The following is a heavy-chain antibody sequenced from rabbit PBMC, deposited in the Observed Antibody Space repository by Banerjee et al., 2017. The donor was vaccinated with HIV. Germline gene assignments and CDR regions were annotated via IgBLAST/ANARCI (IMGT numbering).Heavy chain of an antibody. D-gene: IGHD5-1*01. V-gene: IGHV1S40*01. CDR3: ARRPDQYPFKL. Sequence: QSLEESGGGLVQPEGSLALTCKASGFTISSSYYMCWVRQAPGKGLEWIACIYGGSSGSTYYASWAKGRFTISKTSSTTVTLQMTSLTAADTATYFCARRPDQYPFKLWGQGTLVTVS. CDR1: GFTISSSYY. CDR2: IYGGSSGST. J-gene: IGHJ4*01.